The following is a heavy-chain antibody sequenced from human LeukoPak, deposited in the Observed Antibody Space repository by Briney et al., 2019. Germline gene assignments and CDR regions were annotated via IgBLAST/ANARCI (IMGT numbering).Heavy chain of an antibody. CDR3: APDFNRGGRDHY. D-gene: IGHD2-15*01. J-gene: IGHJ4*02. Sequence: PGGSLRLSCAASGFTFSSYVMNGVRQAPGKGLEWVSFISIGSDNIDYADSVRGRFTISRDNAKNSLYLEMSSLRDEDTAVYYCAPDFNRGGRDHYWGQGTLVTVSS. V-gene: IGHV3-48*02. CDR1: GFTFSSYV. CDR2: ISIGSDNI.